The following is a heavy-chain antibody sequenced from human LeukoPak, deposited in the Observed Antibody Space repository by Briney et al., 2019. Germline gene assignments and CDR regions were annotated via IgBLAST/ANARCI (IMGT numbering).Heavy chain of an antibody. CDR3: IADSSAAGLDAFDI. CDR2: FISKTDGGTT. D-gene: IGHD6-13*01. J-gene: IGHJ3*02. Sequence: GESLRLSCAPSGFSFRSAWMNWVRQAPGKGLEWVGRFISKTDGGTTDYAAPVKGRFTISGDDSKNTLYLQMNSLKTEDTALYYCIADSSAAGLDAFDIWGQGTMVTVSP. CDR1: GFSFRSAW. V-gene: IGHV3-15*01.